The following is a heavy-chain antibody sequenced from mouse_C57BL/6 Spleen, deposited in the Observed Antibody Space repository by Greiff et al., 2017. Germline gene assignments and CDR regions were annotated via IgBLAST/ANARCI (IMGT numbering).Heavy chain of an antibody. V-gene: IGHV1-69*01. J-gene: IGHJ3*01. CDR3: ARSFYDYDDGAWFAY. D-gene: IGHD2-4*01. CDR2: IDPSDSYT. CDR1: GYTFTSYW. Sequence: VQLQQPGAELVMPGASVKLSCKASGYTFTSYWMHWVKQRPGQGLEWIGEIDPSDSYTNYNQKVKGKSTLTVDKSSSTAYMQLSSLTSEDSAVYYCARSFYDYDDGAWFAYWGQGTLVTVSA.